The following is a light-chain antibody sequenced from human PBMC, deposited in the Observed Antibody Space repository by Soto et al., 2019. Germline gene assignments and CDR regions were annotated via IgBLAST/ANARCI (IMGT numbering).Light chain of an antibody. CDR1: SSDVGDYNY. CDR3: SSYAGSNNYV. V-gene: IGLV2-8*01. Sequence: QSALTQPPSASGSPGQSVTLSCTGTSSDVGDYNYVSWYQQHPGKAPKLMIYEVSKRPSGVPDRFSGSKSGNTASLTVSGLQAEDEADYYCSSYAGSNNYVFGTGTKLTVL. CDR2: EVS. J-gene: IGLJ1*01.